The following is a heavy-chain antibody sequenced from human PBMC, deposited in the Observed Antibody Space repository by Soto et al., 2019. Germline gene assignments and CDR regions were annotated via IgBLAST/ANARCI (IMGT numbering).Heavy chain of an antibody. Sequence: PSETLSLTCTVFGGSLSSYYWSWIRQPPGKGLEWIGYIYYSGSTNYNPSLKSRVTISVDTSKNQFSLKLGSVTAADTAVYYCARVPDRWGQGTLVTVSS. D-gene: IGHD2-2*01. J-gene: IGHJ5*02. V-gene: IGHV4-59*12. CDR1: GGSLSSYY. CDR3: ARVPDR. CDR2: IYYSGST.